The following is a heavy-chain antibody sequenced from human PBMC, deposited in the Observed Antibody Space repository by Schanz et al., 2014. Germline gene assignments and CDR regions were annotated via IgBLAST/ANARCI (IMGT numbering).Heavy chain of an antibody. J-gene: IGHJ6*02. Sequence: QVQLVQSGAEVRKPGSSVRVSCKASGGTFTSYAFSWVRQAPGQGLEWMGRIIPIVDITNYAQMFLGRVTITADKSTSTAYMELKSLRSADTAVYYCATIGVNDYWRFGLDLWGQGTTVTGSS. CDR2: IIPIVDIT. CDR3: ATIGVNDYWRFGLDL. V-gene: IGHV1-69*04. D-gene: IGHD3-16*01. CDR1: GGTFTSYA.